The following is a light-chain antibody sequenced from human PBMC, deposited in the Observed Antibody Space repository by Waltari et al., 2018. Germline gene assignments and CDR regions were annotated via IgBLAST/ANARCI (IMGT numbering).Light chain of an antibody. Sequence: DIQMTQFPSSLSASVGDRVTITCRASQDIKSDLVWYQQRPGEAPKRLIYRTSNLQNGLPSRFSGSGSGTEFTLTVNSLQPDDSATYDYLQSNTYPLTFGGGTKVEIK. V-gene: IGKV1-17*01. CDR2: RTS. CDR1: QDIKSD. CDR3: LQSNTYPLT. J-gene: IGKJ4*01.